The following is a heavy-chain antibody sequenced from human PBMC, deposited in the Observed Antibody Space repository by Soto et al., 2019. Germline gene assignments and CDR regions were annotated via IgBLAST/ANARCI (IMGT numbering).Heavy chain of an antibody. V-gene: IGHV4-39*07. J-gene: IGHJ4*02. CDR1: GGSISSSSYY. CDR2: IYYSGST. D-gene: IGHD2-21*02. Sequence: SETLSLTCTFSGGSISSSSYYWGWIRQPPGKGLEWIGSIYYSGSTYYNPSLKSRVTISVDTSKNQFSLKLSSVTAADTAVYYCAREGEGPVVTATRDYWGQGTLVTVSS. CDR3: AREGEGPVVTATRDY.